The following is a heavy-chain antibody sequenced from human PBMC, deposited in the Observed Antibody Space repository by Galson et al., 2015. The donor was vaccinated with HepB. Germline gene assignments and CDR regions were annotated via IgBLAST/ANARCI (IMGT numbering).Heavy chain of an antibody. CDR3: AKSGSYYYYYGMDV. D-gene: IGHD1-26*01. Sequence: LRLSCAASGFTFSSYGMHWVRQAPGKGLEWVAVIWYDGSNKYYADSVKGRFTISRDNSKNTLYLQMNSLRAEDTAVYYCAKSGSYYYYYGMDVWGQGTTVTVSS. CDR2: IWYDGSNK. J-gene: IGHJ6*02. V-gene: IGHV3-33*06. CDR1: GFTFSSYG.